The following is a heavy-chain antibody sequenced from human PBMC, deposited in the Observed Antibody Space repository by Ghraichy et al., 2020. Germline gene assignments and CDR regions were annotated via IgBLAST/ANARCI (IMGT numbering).Heavy chain of an antibody. D-gene: IGHD2-15*01. CDR1: GFTFSSYG. V-gene: IGHV3-30*18. J-gene: IGHJ6*02. Sequence: GGSLRLSCAASGFTFSSYGMHWVRQAPGKGLEWVAVISYDGSNKYYADSVKGRFTISRDNSKNTLYLQMNSLRAEDTAVYYCAKGGGGSSLYYYYGMDVWGQGTTVTVSS. CDR3: AKGGGGSSLYYYYGMDV. CDR2: ISYDGSNK.